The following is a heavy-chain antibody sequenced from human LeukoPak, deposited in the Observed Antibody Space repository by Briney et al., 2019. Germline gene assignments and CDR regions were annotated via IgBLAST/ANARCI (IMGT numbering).Heavy chain of an antibody. CDR2: IHHSGST. Sequence: SETLSLTCTVSGGSISSGGYYWSWIRQHPGKGLEWIGNIHHSGSTYYNPSLKSRVTISVDRSKNQFSLKLSSVTAADTAVYYCARGWGTVMVTDAFDIWGQGTMVTVSS. CDR3: ARGWGTVMVTDAFDI. J-gene: IGHJ3*02. D-gene: IGHD5-18*01. CDR1: GGSISSGGYY. V-gene: IGHV4-30-2*01.